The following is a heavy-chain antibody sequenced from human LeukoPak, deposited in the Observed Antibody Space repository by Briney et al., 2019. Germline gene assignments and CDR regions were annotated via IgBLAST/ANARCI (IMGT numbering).Heavy chain of an antibody. J-gene: IGHJ5*02. CDR1: GGSFSGYY. Sequence: SETLSLTCAVYGGSFSGYYWSWLRQPPGKGLEWIGEINHSGSTNYNPSLKSRVTISVDTSKNQFSLKLSSVTAADTAVYYCARVSFPLYRNNWFDPWGQGTLVTVSS. V-gene: IGHV4-34*01. CDR3: ARVSFPLYRNNWFDP. CDR2: INHSGST.